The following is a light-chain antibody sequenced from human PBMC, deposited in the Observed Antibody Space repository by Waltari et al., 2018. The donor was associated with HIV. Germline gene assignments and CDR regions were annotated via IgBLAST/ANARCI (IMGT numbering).Light chain of an antibody. V-gene: IGLV1-51*02. J-gene: IGLJ1*01. CDR3: GTWHNSLSAGYV. CDR2: KNN. CDR1: SSNIGDNY. Sequence: QSVLTQPPSVSAAPGQKVTISCSVNSSNIGDNYVSWFQQLPGTAPQLLLYKNNQRPSGIPDRFSGAKSGTSATLGITGLQTGDEADYFCGTWHNSLSAGYVFGTGTKVSVL.